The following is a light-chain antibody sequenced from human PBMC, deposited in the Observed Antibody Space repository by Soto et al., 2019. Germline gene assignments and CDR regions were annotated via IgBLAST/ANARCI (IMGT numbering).Light chain of an antibody. J-gene: IGLJ2*01. CDR3: QTWGSGILV. Sequence: QLVLTQSPSASASLGASVKLTCTLSSGHSNYAIAWHQQQSEKGPRYLMKLNSDGSHSKGDGIPDRFSDSSSGAERYLTSSSLQAEDDADYYCQTWGSGILVFGGGTKLTVL. CDR1: SGHSNYA. CDR2: LNSDGSH. V-gene: IGLV4-69*01.